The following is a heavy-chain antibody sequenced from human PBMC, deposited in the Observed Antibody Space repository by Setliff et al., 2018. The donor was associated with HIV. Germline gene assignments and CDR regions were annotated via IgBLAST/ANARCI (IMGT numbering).Heavy chain of an antibody. CDR3: ARTAYYRDSSGYYSVACDM. V-gene: IGHV3-13*01. J-gene: IGHJ3*02. CDR2: IGTAGDT. D-gene: IGHD3-22*01. Sequence: GGSLRLSCAASGFTFVNHDIEWVRQAPGKGLEWVSHIGTAGDTYYLDSVKGRCTISREDARNSGYLQMNSLRDDDTAVYFCARTAYYRDSSGYYSVACDMWGPGTMVTVSS. CDR1: GFTFVNHD.